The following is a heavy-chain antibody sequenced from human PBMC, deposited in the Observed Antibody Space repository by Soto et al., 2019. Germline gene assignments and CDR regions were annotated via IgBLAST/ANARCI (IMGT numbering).Heavy chain of an antibody. CDR3: ARALGYCSSTSCYEAYGMDV. CDR2: ITSRGPTI. Sequence: PGGSLRLSCAASGFTFSDYYMSWVRQAPGKGLEWISYITSRGPTIYYADSVKGRVTISRDNAKKSLYLQMNSLRAEDTAVYYCARALGYCSSTSCYEAYGMDVWGQGTTVTVS. CDR1: GFTFSDYY. V-gene: IGHV3-11*01. J-gene: IGHJ6*02. D-gene: IGHD2-2*01.